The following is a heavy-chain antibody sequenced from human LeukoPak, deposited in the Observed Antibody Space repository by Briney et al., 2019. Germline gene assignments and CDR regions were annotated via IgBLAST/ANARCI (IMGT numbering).Heavy chain of an antibody. CDR2: ISYDGSNK. CDR3: ARNSGIYFGWLSNFDY. Sequence: PGRSLRLSCAASGFTFSSYAMHWVRQAPGKGLEWVAVISYDGSNKYYADSVKGRFTISRDNSKYTLYLQMNSLRAEDTAVYYCARNSGIYFGWLSNFDYWGQGTLVTVSS. CDR1: GFTFSSYA. J-gene: IGHJ4*02. D-gene: IGHD3-9*01. V-gene: IGHV3-30-3*01.